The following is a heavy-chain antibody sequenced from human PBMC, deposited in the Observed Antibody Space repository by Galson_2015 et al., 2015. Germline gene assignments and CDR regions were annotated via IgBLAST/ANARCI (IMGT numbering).Heavy chain of an antibody. CDR2: ISWDGDRV. J-gene: IGHJ5*01. D-gene: IGHD5-18*01. Sequence: SLRLSCAVSGFTFGDYAMHWVRQALGKGLEWVSGISWDGDRVGYADSVKGRLIISRDNAKNSLYQQMNSLRAEDTALYYCTKDAISGYSHDFDSRGQGALVTDSS. CDR1: GFTFGDYA. V-gene: IGHV3-9*01. CDR3: TKDAISGYSHDFDS.